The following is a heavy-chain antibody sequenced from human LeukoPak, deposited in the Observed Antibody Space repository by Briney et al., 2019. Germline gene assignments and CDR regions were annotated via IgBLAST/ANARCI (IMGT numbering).Heavy chain of an antibody. J-gene: IGHJ4*02. Sequence: SVKVSCKASGGTFSSYAISWVRQAPGQGLEWMGRIIPIFGIANYAQKFQGRVTITADKSTSTAYMELSSLRSEDTAVYYCAIDCSSTSCYIATYFDCWGQGTLVTVSS. CDR1: GGTFSSYA. D-gene: IGHD2-2*02. CDR3: AIDCSSTSCYIATYFDC. V-gene: IGHV1-69*04. CDR2: IIPIFGIA.